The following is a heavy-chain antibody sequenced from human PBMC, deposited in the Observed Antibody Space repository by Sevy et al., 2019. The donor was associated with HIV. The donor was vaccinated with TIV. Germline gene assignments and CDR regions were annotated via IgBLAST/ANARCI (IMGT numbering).Heavy chain of an antibody. V-gene: IGHV6-1*01. CDR2: TYYRSKWYN. CDR1: GDSVSSNSAA. J-gene: IGHJ4*02. Sequence: SQTLSLTCAISGDSVSSNSAAWNWIRQSPSRGLEWLGRTYYRSKWYNDYAESVKSRITINPDTSKNQFSLQLNSVTPEDTAVYYCARAEYCSSTSCYAYIDFDYWGQGTLVTVSS. CDR3: ARAEYCSSTSCYAYIDFDY. D-gene: IGHD2-2*01.